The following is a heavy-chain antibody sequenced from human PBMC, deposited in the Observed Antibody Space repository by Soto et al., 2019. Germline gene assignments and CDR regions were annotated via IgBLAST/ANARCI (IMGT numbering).Heavy chain of an antibody. J-gene: IGHJ5*02. D-gene: IGHD6-13*01. CDR1: GFTFRSFT. V-gene: IGHV3-21*01. CDR2: ISSNSAYI. CDR3: TRDASRDSSARGWFDP. Sequence: VGSLRLSCAASGFTFRSFTMNWFRHAPGKGLEWVSTISSNSAYIYYTDALRGRFTISRDNAKNSLHLQMNSLRAEDTAVYYCTRDASRDSSARGWFDPWGPGTLVTVSS.